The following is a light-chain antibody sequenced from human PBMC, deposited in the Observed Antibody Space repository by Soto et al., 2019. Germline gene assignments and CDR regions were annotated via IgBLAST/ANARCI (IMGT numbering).Light chain of an antibody. J-gene: IGKJ1*01. CDR3: QQYGSSPWT. CDR2: GAS. V-gene: IGKV3-20*01. CDR1: QTVSNSY. Sequence: EIVLTQSPSTLSLSPGERATLSCRASQTVSNSYIAWYQQKPGQAPRLLIYGASSRATGIPDRFSGSGSGTDFKLTISRLEPEDLAVYHCQQYGSSPWTFGQGTKVEIK.